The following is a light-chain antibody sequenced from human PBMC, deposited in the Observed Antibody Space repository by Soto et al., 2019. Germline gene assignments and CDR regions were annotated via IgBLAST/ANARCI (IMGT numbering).Light chain of an antibody. CDR2: GSS. Sequence: DIQMTQSPSYVSASVGDKVTLAGRASQYIGTWLAWYQQKPGKAPNLLIYGSSTLQTGVPSRFTGSGSGTDFTLTITSLQPEEFATYFCKKGNSFPRTVGEGTKVDI. CDR1: QYIGTW. CDR3: KKGNSFPRT. J-gene: IGKJ1*01. V-gene: IGKV1-12*01.